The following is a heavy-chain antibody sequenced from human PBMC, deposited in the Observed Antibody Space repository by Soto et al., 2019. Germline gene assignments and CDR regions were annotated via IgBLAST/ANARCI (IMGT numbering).Heavy chain of an antibody. V-gene: IGHV3-30-3*01. CDR3: ARAIETAMDPCDY. D-gene: IGHD5-18*01. J-gene: IGHJ4*02. CDR1: GFSFTTYA. Sequence: GGSLRLSCAASGFSFTTYAMHWVRQAPGKGLEWVAVISDDGSIKYYADSVKGRFTISRDSSKNTLYLQMNSLRGDDTALYYCARAIETAMDPCDYWGQGALVTVSS. CDR2: ISDDGSIK.